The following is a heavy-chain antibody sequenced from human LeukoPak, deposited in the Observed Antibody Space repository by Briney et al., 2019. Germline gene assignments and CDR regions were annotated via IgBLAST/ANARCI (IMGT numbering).Heavy chain of an antibody. CDR2: VDPEDGET. CDR1: GYTLTDLS. CDR3: TSRLLIHLWAKDY. V-gene: IGHV1-24*01. D-gene: IGHD5-18*01. J-gene: IGHJ4*02. Sequence: GASVKVSCKVSGYTLTDLSIHWVRQTPGKGPEWMGGVDPEDGETTYAQKFQGRVTMTEDTSTDTAYMELSSLKSEDTAVYFCTSRLLIHLWAKDYWGQGTLVTVSS.